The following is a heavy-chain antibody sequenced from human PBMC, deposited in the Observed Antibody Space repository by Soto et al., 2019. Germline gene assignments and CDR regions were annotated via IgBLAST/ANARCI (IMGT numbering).Heavy chain of an antibody. V-gene: IGHV3-53*01. D-gene: IGHD2-15*01. Sequence: EVQLVESGGGLIQPGGSLRLSCAASGFTVSYFYMNWVRQAPGKGLEWVSVIYGGDSTYYAASVKGRFTTSRDSSKNTVYLQMNRLRAEDTAVYYCARVDSVDYYYGMDVWGQGTTVTVSS. J-gene: IGHJ6*02. CDR3: ARVDSVDYYYGMDV. CDR1: GFTVSYFY. CDR2: IYGGDST.